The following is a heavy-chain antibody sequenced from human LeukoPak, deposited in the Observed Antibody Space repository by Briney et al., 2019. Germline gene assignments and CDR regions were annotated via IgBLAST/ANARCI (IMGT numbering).Heavy chain of an antibody. Sequence: ASVKVSCKASGGTFSSYASSWVRQAPGQGLEWMGRIIPILGIANYAQKFQGRVTITADKSTSTAYMELSSLRSDDTAVYYCARDGYNSQNYYYYYGMDVWGQGTTVTVSS. CDR3: ARDGYNSQNYYYYYGMDV. V-gene: IGHV1-69*04. J-gene: IGHJ6*01. CDR1: GGTFSSYA. D-gene: IGHD5-24*01. CDR2: IIPILGIA.